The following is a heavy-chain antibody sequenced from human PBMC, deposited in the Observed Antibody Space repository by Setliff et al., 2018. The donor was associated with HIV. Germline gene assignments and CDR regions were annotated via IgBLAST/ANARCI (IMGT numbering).Heavy chain of an antibody. CDR3: ARAGSFDPYYYMDV. J-gene: IGHJ6*03. V-gene: IGHV5-51*01. Sequence: GESLKISCKASGYSFSDYWIGWVRQMPGKGLEWMGVTYPGDSTTRYSPSLEGQVTISADRSISTAYLQWSSLKASDTAMYYCARAGSFDPYYYMDVRGKGTTVTVSS. D-gene: IGHD3-10*01. CDR1: GYSFSDYW. CDR2: TYPGDSTT.